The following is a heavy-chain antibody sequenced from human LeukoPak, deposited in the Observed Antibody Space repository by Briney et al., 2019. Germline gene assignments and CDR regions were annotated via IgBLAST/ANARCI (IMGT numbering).Heavy chain of an antibody. Sequence: GESLKISCKSSGYSFTTYWIGWVRQMPGKGLEWMGIIYPGDSDTKYSPSFQGQVTISADKSINTAYLQWSSLKASDTAMYYCARQDYGDSYFDYWGQATLVTVSS. V-gene: IGHV5-51*01. CDR2: IYPGDSDT. CDR3: ARQDYGDSYFDY. J-gene: IGHJ4*02. D-gene: IGHD4-17*01. CDR1: GYSFTTYW.